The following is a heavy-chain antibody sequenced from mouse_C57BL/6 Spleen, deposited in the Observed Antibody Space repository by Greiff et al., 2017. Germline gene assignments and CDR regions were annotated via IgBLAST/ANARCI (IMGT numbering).Heavy chain of an antibody. J-gene: IGHJ3*01. V-gene: IGHV1-18*01. CDR1: GYTFTDYN. Sequence: VQLQQSGPELVKPGASVKIPCKASGYTFTDYNMDWVKQSHGKSLEWIGDINPNNGGTIYNQKFKGKATLTVDKSSSTAYMELRSLTSEDTAVYYCARRYYDYDGGSFAYWGQGTLVTVSA. CDR2: INPNNGGT. D-gene: IGHD2-4*01. CDR3: ARRYYDYDGGSFAY.